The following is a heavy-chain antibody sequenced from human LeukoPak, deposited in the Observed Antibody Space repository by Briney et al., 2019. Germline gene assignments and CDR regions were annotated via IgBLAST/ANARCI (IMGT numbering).Heavy chain of an antibody. Sequence: GGSLRLSCAASGFTFSRYSMNWVRQAPGKGLEWVSSISSSGGYIYYADSVKGRFTVSRDNAKNSLFLQMNSLKAEDTAVYYCASGGYFDYWGQGTLVTVSS. J-gene: IGHJ4*02. CDR3: ASGGYFDY. CDR1: GFTFSRYS. V-gene: IGHV3-21*01. CDR2: ISSSGGYI. D-gene: IGHD3-16*01.